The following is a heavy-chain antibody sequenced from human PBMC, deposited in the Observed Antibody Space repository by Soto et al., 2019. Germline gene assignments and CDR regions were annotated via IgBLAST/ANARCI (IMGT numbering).Heavy chain of an antibody. J-gene: IGHJ3*02. D-gene: IGHD6-13*01. CDR3: AAGYTTGPDAFDI. CDR1: GYSFAGYW. Sequence: GESLKISCKGSGYSFAGYWIGWVRQMPGKGLEWMGMIFPGDSDTKNSPSLQGQITMSVDKSDSSAYLQWRSLKASDTAMYYCAAGYTTGPDAFDIWGQGTMVTV. V-gene: IGHV5-51*01. CDR2: IFPGDSDT.